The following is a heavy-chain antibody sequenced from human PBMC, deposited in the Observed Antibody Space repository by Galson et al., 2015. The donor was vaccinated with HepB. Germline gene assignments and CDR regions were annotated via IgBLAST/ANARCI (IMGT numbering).Heavy chain of an antibody. CDR1: GFTFSTYW. Sequence: SLRLSCAASGFTFSTYWMHWVRQAPGKGLVWVSRINGDGSTTNNADSVKGRFTISRDNAANTLYLQMNGLRVEDTAVYYCARGGLPSRGSWSDPWGQGTLVTVSS. V-gene: IGHV3-74*01. CDR2: INGDGSTT. CDR3: ARGGLPSRGSWSDP. J-gene: IGHJ5*02. D-gene: IGHD1-26*01.